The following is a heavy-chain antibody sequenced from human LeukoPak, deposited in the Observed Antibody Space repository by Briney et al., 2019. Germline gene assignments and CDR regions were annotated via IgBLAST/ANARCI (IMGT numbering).Heavy chain of an antibody. J-gene: IGHJ4*02. V-gene: IGHV1-69*04. Sequence: SVKVSCKASGGTFSSYAISWVRQAPGQGLEWMGRIIPILGIANYAQKFQGRVTITADKSTSTAYMELSSLRSEDTALYYCAKRGTYFDYWGQGTLVTVSS. D-gene: IGHD1-1*01. CDR2: IIPILGIA. CDR1: GGTFSSYA. CDR3: AKRGTYFDY.